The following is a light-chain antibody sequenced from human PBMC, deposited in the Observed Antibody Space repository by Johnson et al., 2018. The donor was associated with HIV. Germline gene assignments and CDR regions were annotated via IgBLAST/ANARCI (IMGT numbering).Light chain of an antibody. Sequence: QSVLTQPPSVSAAPGQKVTISFSGSSSNIGNNYVSWYQLLPGTAPKLLIYDNNQRPSGIPDRFSVSTSDTAATLGITGLQTGDEADYYCGTWDSSLSAGVFGTGTKVTVL. CDR2: DNN. V-gene: IGLV1-51*01. CDR3: GTWDSSLSAGV. CDR1: SSNIGNNY. J-gene: IGLJ1*01.